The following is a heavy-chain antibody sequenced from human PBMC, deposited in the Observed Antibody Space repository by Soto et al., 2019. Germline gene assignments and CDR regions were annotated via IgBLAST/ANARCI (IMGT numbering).Heavy chain of an antibody. V-gene: IGHV4-38-2*01. D-gene: IGHD1-26*01. Sequence: PSETLSLTCVVSNFSISSGYYWGWIRQSPGKGLEWIASIYRSGTTAYNPSLKSRVTISVDPSKNQLCLMWTAVTAADTAVYSCARTNSGSYYSGFNYWGRGSLVTVSS. CDR1: NFSISSGYY. CDR2: IYRSGTT. CDR3: ARTNSGSYYSGFNY. J-gene: IGHJ4*02.